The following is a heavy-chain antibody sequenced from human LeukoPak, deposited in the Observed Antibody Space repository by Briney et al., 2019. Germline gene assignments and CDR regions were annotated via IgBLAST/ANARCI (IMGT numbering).Heavy chain of an antibody. D-gene: IGHD1-14*01. V-gene: IGHV4-39*01. CDR3: ARHARILSPVDY. J-gene: IGHJ4*02. CDR2: IYYSGST. Sequence: SETLSLTCTVSGGSISSSSYYWGWIRQPPGKGLEWIGSIYYSGSTYYNPSLKSRVTISVDMSKNQFSLKLSSVTAADTAVYYCARHARILSPVDYWGQGTLVTVSS. CDR1: GGSISSSSYY.